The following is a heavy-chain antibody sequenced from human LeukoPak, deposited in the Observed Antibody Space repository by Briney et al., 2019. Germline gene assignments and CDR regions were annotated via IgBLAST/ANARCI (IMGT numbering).Heavy chain of an antibody. Sequence: GGSLRLSCAASGLTVSSNYMGWVRQAPGKGLEWVSVIYSGGSTYYADSVKGRFTISRDNSKNTLYLQMNSLRAEDTAVYYCAKPSRGEGYYFDYWGQGTLVTVSS. CDR1: GLTVSSNY. J-gene: IGHJ4*02. V-gene: IGHV3-66*02. D-gene: IGHD2-15*01. CDR2: IYSGGST. CDR3: AKPSRGEGYYFDY.